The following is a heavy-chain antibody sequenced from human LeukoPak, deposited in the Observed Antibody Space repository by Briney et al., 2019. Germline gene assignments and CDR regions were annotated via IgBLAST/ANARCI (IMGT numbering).Heavy chain of an antibody. CDR1: GFTFSGYY. CDR2: ISSSGSTI. CDR3: ARDRNYYDSSGYYGNDY. Sequence: PGGSLRLSCAASGFTFSGYYMSWIRQAPGKGLEWVSYISSSGSTIYYADSVKGRFTISRDNAKNSLYLQMNSLRAEDTAVYYCARDRNYYDSSGYYGNDYWGQGTLVTASS. J-gene: IGHJ4*02. V-gene: IGHV3-11*01. D-gene: IGHD3-22*01.